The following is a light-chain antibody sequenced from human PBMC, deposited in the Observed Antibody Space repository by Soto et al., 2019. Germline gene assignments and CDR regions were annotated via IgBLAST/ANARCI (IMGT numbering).Light chain of an antibody. CDR3: QQYMSSVV. J-gene: IGKJ1*01. CDR2: GAS. Sequence: EIVLTQSPGSLSLSPGQRATLSCRASQSVDTTFFAWYQKKPGQAPRLLIYGASKRATGIPDRCSGSGSGTDFTLIMSRLEPDDFAVYYCQQYMSSVVFGQGTKVEVK. V-gene: IGKV3-20*01. CDR1: QSVDTTF.